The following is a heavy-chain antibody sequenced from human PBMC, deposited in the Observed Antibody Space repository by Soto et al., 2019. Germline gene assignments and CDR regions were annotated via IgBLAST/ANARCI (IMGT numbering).Heavy chain of an antibody. V-gene: IGHV3-33*01. Sequence: QVQLVESGGGVVQPGRSLRLSCAASGFTFSSYGMHWVRQAPGKGLEWVAVIWYDGSNKYYADSVKGRFTISRDNSKKTXXLXMXXLRAEDTAVYYCARGSEMYYDFWSGRAQSSYGMDVWGQGTTVTVSS. CDR2: IWYDGSNK. D-gene: IGHD3-3*01. J-gene: IGHJ6*02. CDR1: GFTFSSYG. CDR3: ARGSEMYYDFWSGRAQSSYGMDV.